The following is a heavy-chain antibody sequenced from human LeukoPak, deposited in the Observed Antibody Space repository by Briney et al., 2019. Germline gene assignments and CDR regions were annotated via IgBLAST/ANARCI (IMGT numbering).Heavy chain of an antibody. CDR2: IRYDGSNK. Sequence: PGGSLRLSCAASGFTFSSYGMHWVRQAPGKGLEWVAFIRYDGSNKYYADSVKGRFTISRDNSKNMLYLQMNSLTAEDTTVYYCARILWFGEAPAKDAFDIWGQGTMVTVSS. D-gene: IGHD3-10*01. CDR3: ARILWFGEAPAKDAFDI. V-gene: IGHV3-30*02. J-gene: IGHJ3*02. CDR1: GFTFSSYG.